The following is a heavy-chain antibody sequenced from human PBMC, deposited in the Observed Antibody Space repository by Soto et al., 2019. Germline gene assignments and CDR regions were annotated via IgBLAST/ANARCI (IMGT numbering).Heavy chain of an antibody. V-gene: IGHV1-18*01. CDR2: ISAYNGNT. Sequence: GASVKVSCKASGYTFTSYGISWVRQAPGQGLEWMGWISAYNGNTNYAQKLQGRVTMTTDTSTSTAYMELRSLRSDDTAVYYCAIASIAVAGTLYAEYFEHWGQGTLVTVSS. CDR1: GYTFTSYG. D-gene: IGHD6-19*01. CDR3: AIASIAVAGTLYAEYFEH. J-gene: IGHJ1*01.